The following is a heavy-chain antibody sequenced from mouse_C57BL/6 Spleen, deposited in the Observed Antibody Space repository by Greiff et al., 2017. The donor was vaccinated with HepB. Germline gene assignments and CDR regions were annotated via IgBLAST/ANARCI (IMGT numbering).Heavy chain of an antibody. J-gene: IGHJ4*01. Sequence: QVQLQQSGPGLVQPSQSLSITCTVSGFSLTSYGVHWVRQSPGKGLEWLGVIWRGGSTDYNAAFMSRLSITKDNSKSQVFFKMNSLQADDTAIYYCAKKGYYGSDAMDYWGQGTSVTVSS. V-gene: IGHV2-5*01. CDR1: GFSLTSYG. CDR2: IWRGGST. D-gene: IGHD1-1*01. CDR3: AKKGYYGSDAMDY.